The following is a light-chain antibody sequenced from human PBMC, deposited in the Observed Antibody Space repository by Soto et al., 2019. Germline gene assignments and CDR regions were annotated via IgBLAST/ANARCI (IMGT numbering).Light chain of an antibody. CDR2: AAS. J-gene: IGKJ4*01. V-gene: IGKV1-8*01. CDR1: QGISSY. Sequence: AIRMTQSPSSLSASTGDRVTITCRASQGISSYLAWYQQKPGKAPKLLIYAASTLQSAVPSRFSGSGSGTDFTLTISCLQSEDFATYYSQHYFSYPALTVGGGTKVEIK. CDR3: QHYFSYPALT.